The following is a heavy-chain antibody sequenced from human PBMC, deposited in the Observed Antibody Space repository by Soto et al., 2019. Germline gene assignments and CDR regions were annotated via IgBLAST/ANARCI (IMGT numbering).Heavy chain of an antibody. V-gene: IGHV1-69*01. J-gene: IGHJ3*02. D-gene: IGHD3-22*01. Sequence: QVQLVQSGAEVKKPGSSVQVSCKASGGTFSSDAISWVRQAPGQGLEWMGGIIPIFGTANYAQKFQGRVTITADESTSTDYMELSSLRSEDTAGYYCARGSSDDISGYDYRDPPNAFDIWGQGTMVNGS. CDR1: GGTFSSDA. CDR3: ARGSSDDISGYDYRDPPNAFDI. CDR2: IIPIFGTA.